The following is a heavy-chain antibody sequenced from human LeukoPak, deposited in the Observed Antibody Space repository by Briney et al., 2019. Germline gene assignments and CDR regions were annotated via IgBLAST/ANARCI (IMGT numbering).Heavy chain of an antibody. CDR2: IYYSGST. V-gene: IGHV4-59*01. CDR1: GGSISSYY. CDR3: ARVATINSDWYFDP. J-gene: IGHJ2*01. Sequence: SETLSLTCTVSGGSISSYYWSWIRQPPGKGLEWIGYIYYSGSTNYNPSLKSRVTISVDTSKNQFSLKLSSVTAADTAVYYCARVATINSDWYFDPWGRGTLVTVSS. D-gene: IGHD5-12*01.